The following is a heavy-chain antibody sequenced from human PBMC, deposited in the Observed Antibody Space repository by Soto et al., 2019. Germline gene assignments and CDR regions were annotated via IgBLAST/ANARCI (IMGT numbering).Heavy chain of an antibody. CDR2: ISADGSNT. V-gene: IGHV3-74*01. D-gene: IGHD1-1*01. J-gene: IGHJ4*02. CDR1: GFMFSSHW. CDR3: ARRTDAYNWADY. Sequence: EVQLVESGGGLVQPGGSLRLSCAASGFMFSSHWMHWVRQAPGKGLVWVSRISADGSNTNYADYVKGRFTISRDNARNTLFLQMNSLTAEETAVYYCARRTDAYNWADYWGQVTLVAFSS.